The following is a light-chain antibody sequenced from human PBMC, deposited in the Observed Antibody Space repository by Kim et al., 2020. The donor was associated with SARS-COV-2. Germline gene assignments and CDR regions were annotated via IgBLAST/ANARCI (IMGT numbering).Light chain of an antibody. V-gene: IGKV3-20*01. CDR2: GVS. J-gene: IGKJ1*01. CDR3: QQYGSSPTWT. Sequence: EIVLTQSPDTLSVSPGEGATLSCRASQSVASSYLAWYQQKPGQTPRLLIYGVSSRATGIADRFSGSGSGTDFTLSISRLEPEDFAVYYCQQYGSSPTWTFGQGTKVDIK. CDR1: QSVASSY.